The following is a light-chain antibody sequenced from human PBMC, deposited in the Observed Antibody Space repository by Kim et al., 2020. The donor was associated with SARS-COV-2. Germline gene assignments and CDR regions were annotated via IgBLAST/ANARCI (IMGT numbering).Light chain of an antibody. Sequence: SPEERATLSCRASQTVPTNLAWYQQKPGQAPRLLIHGASTRATGIPARFTGSGSGTDFTLTISSVQSEDFAVYYCQQYNNWPPYTFGQGTKLEI. V-gene: IGKV3-15*01. CDR1: QTVPTN. J-gene: IGKJ2*01. CDR3: QQYNNWPPYT. CDR2: GAS.